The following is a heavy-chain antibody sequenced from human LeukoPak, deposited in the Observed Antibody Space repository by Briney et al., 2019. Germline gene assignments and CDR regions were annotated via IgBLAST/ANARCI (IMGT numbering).Heavy chain of an antibody. D-gene: IGHD6-19*01. Sequence: GGSLRLSSAASGFTFSSYGMHWVRQAPGKGLEWVAVISYDGSNKYYADSVKGRFTISRDNSKNTLYLQMNSLRAEDTAVYYCAKQLGSGWPHYFDYWGQGTLVTVSS. CDR2: ISYDGSNK. CDR3: AKQLGSGWPHYFDY. V-gene: IGHV3-30*18. CDR1: GFTFSSYG. J-gene: IGHJ4*02.